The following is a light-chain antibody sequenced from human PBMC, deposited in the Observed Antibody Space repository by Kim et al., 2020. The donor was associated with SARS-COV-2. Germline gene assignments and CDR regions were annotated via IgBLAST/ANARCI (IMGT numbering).Light chain of an antibody. J-gene: IGLJ1*01. CDR2: DVI. CDR3: SSYTTSSTLV. V-gene: IGLV2-14*03. Sequence: QSITISCTGTSSDIGAYNYVSWYQQRPGKAPKLIIYDVINRPSGVSNRFSGSKSGNTASLTISGLQAEDETDYYCSSYTTSSTLVFGTGTKVTVL. CDR1: SSDIGAYNY.